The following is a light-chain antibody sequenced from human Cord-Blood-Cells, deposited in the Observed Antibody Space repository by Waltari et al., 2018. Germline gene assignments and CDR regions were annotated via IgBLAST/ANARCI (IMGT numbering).Light chain of an antibody. Sequence: SYELTPPPPVSVSPGQTVSITCSGDKLGAKYACWYQQKPGQSPVLVIYQDSKRPSGIPERFSGSNSGNTATLTISGTQAMDEADYYCQAWDSSTAVFGGGTKLTVL. V-gene: IGLV3-1*01. J-gene: IGLJ2*01. CDR2: QDS. CDR1: KLGAKY. CDR3: QAWDSSTAV.